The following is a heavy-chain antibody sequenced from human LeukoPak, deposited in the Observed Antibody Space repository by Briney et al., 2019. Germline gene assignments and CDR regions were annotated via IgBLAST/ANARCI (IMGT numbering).Heavy chain of an antibody. CDR1: GYTFTSYY. V-gene: IGHV1-46*01. CDR3: ARSPPIFGVVIIPDAFDI. J-gene: IGHJ3*02. D-gene: IGHD3-3*01. CDR2: INPSGGST. Sequence: ASVTVSCKASGYTFTSYYMHWVRQAPGQGLEWMGIINPSGGSTNYAQKFQGRVTITADKSTSTAYMELSSLRSEDTAVYYCARSPPIFGVVIIPDAFDIWGQGTMVTVSS.